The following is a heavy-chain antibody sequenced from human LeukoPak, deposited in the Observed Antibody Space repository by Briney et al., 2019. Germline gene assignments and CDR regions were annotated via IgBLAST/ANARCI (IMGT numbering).Heavy chain of an antibody. D-gene: IGHD6-13*01. CDR2: ISYDGSNK. Sequence: PGGSLRLSCAASGFTFNSYRMHWARQAPGKGLEWVAVISYDGSNKYYADSVKGRFTISRDNSKNTLYLQMNSLRAEDTAVYYCAKDKETKLYSSSWYYYYGMDVWGQGTTVTVSS. J-gene: IGHJ6*02. CDR3: AKDKETKLYSSSWYYYYGMDV. CDR1: GFTFNSYR. V-gene: IGHV3-30*18.